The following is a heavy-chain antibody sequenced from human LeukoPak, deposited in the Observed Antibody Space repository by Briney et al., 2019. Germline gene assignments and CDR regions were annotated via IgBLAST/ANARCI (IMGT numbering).Heavy chain of an antibody. CDR3: AELGITMIGGV. CDR1: GFTFSSYE. J-gene: IGHJ6*04. CDR2: ISSSGSTI. V-gene: IGHV3-48*03. D-gene: IGHD3-10*02. Sequence: GGSLRLSCAASGFTFSSYEMNWVRQAPGKGLGGVSYISSSGSTIYYADSVKGRFTISRDNDKYSLYLQMNSLRAEDTAVYYCAELGITMIGGVWGKGTTVTISS.